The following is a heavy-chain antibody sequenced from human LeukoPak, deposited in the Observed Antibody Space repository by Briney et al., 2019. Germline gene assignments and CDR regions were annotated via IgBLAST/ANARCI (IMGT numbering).Heavy chain of an antibody. CDR2: INSDGSST. D-gene: IGHD3-10*01. J-gene: IGHJ4*02. CDR1: GFTFSDYY. Sequence: PGGSLRLSCAASGFTFSDYYMSWIRQAPGKGLEWVSRINSDGSSTSYADSVKGRFTISRDNAKNTLYLQMNSLRDEDTAVYFCARGPPDGSGSYYPGDYWGQGTLVTVSS. V-gene: IGHV3-74*01. CDR3: ARGPPDGSGSYYPGDY.